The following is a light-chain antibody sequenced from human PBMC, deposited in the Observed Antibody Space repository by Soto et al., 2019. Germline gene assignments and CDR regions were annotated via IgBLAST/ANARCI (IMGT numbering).Light chain of an antibody. Sequence: DIQMTQSPSSLSASVGGRVTITCRASQDINNFLAWFQQKPGKAPKPLIYSASSLQDGVPSRFSGSGSGTHFTLTSSSLQPEDFATYFCLQYDRFPATFGGGTRVDIK. CDR3: LQYDRFPAT. CDR1: QDINNF. CDR2: SAS. J-gene: IGKJ4*01. V-gene: IGKV1-16*01.